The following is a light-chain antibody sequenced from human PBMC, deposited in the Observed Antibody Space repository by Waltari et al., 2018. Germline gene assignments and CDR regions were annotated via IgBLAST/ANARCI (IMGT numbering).Light chain of an antibody. Sequence: QSALTQPASVSGSPGQSITISCTGTSSDVGGYNYVSWYQQHPGKAPKLMIYEVSNRPSGVSNRFSGSKSGNTASLTISVLQAEDEADYYCSSYTSSSTSVFGGGTKLTVL. CDR1: SSDVGGYNY. CDR3: SSYTSSSTSV. V-gene: IGLV2-14*01. J-gene: IGLJ3*02. CDR2: EVS.